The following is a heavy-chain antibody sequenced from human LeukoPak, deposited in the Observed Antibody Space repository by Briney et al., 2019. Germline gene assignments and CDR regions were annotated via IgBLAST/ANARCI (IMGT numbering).Heavy chain of an antibody. Sequence: GESLKISCKGSGYSFSSYWIGWVRQMPGKGLECMGIIYPGDSDARYSPSFQGQVTISADKSISTASLQWSSLKASDTAMYYCARLETVVTPFDYWGQGTLVTVSS. CDR3: ARLETVVTPFDY. V-gene: IGHV5-51*01. CDR1: GYSFSSYW. CDR2: IYPGDSDA. J-gene: IGHJ4*02. D-gene: IGHD4-23*01.